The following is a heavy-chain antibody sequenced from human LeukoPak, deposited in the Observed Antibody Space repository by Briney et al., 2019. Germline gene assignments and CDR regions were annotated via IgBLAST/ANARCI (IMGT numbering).Heavy chain of an antibody. D-gene: IGHD2-15*01. CDR1: GFTFSSYA. CDR2: ISGSGGST. Sequence: GGSLTLSCAASGFTFSSYAMSWVRQAPGKGLEWVSAISGSGGSTYYADSVKGRFAISRDNSKNTLYLQMNSLRAEDTAVYYCAKDSCSGGSCYHDYWGQGTLVTVSS. CDR3: AKDSCSGGSCYHDY. V-gene: IGHV3-23*01. J-gene: IGHJ4*02.